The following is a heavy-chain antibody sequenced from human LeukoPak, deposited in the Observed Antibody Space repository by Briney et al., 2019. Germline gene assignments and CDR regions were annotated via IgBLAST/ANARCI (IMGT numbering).Heavy chain of an antibody. V-gene: IGHV4-34*01. J-gene: IGHJ4*02. CDR1: GGSISSYY. CDR3: ARQDLAYYFDY. CDR2: INHSGST. Sequence: SETLSLTCTVSGGSISSYYRSWIRQPPGKGLEWIGEINHSGSTNYNPSLKSRVTISVDTSKNQFSLKLSSVTAADTAVYYCARQDLAYYFDYWGQGTLVTVSS.